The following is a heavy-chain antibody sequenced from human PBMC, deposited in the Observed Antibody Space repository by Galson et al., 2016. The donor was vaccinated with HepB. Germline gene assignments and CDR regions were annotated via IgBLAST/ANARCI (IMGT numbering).Heavy chain of an antibody. CDR3: AKDSSYTNWFDP. V-gene: IGHV3-48*02. J-gene: IGHJ5*02. CDR1: GFTFSRNS. Sequence: SLRLSCAASGFTFSRNSMNWVRQAPGKGLEWISHISPSSSTIRYADSVRGRFTISRDNAKDSLYLQMTSLRDEDTAVYYCAKDSSYTNWFDPWGQGTLVTVSS. CDR2: ISPSSSTI. D-gene: IGHD4-11*01.